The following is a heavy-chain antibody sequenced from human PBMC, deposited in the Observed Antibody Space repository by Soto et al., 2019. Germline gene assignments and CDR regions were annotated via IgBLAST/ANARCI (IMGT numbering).Heavy chain of an antibody. CDR3: ASLHSGASDSYDV. Sequence: SETLSLTCTVSGGSISSSSYYWGWIRQPPGKGLEWIGSIYYSGSTYYNPSLKSRVTISVDTSKNQFSLQLNSVSPEDTAVYYCASLHSGASDSYDVWGQGAMVTVSS. J-gene: IGHJ3*01. CDR1: GGSISSSSYY. V-gene: IGHV4-39*01. CDR2: IYYSGST. D-gene: IGHD2-15*01.